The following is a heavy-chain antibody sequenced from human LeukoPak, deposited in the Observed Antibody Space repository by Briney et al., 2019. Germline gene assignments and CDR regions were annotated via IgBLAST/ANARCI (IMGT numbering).Heavy chain of an antibody. CDR2: SDPEDDET. CDR1: GYTLTELS. D-gene: IGHD3-10*01. CDR3: ATELTYYYGSGRGGGAFDD. Sequence: ASVKVSCKVSGYTLTELSIHWVRQAPGKGLEWMGGSDPEDDETIYAQKFQGRVTMTEDTSTETAYMELSSLRSEDTAVYYCATELTYYYGSGRGGGAFDDWGQGTMVTVSS. V-gene: IGHV1-24*01. J-gene: IGHJ3*01.